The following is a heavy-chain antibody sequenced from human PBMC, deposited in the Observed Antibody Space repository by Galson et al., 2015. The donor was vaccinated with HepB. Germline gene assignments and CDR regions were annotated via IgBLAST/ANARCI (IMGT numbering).Heavy chain of an antibody. V-gene: IGHV3-23*01. CDR2: ITPSGANT. D-gene: IGHD6-19*01. J-gene: IGHJ4*02. CDR1: GFTFSYYA. Sequence: SLRLSCAASGFTFSYYAMSWVRQAPGKGLEWISAITPSGANTYSADSMQGRFFISRDTSQNTLFLQMNSLRADDTAIYFCAKVFPEKTDGGYREALHYFDSRSQGARVTVSS. CDR3: AKVFPEKTDGGYREALHYFDS.